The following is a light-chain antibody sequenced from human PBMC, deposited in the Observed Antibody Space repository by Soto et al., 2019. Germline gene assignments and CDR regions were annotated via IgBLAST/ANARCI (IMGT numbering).Light chain of an antibody. V-gene: IGKV3-20*01. CDR3: QQYGSSPT. J-gene: IGKJ1*01. CDR1: QSVSSSY. Sequence: EIVLTQSPGTLSLSPGERATLSCRASQSVSSSYLACYQQKPGQAPRLLIYGASSRATGIPDRFSGSGSGTDFTLTISRLEPEAFPVYYCQQYGSSPTFGQGTKVEIK. CDR2: GAS.